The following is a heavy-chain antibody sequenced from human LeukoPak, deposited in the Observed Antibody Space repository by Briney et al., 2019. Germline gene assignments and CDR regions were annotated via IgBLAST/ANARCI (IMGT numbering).Heavy chain of an antibody. Sequence: PGGSLRLSCAASGFTFNRYWMHWVRQAPGKGLVWVSRINSEGNSTIYADSVKGRFTISRDNAKNTLYLQMNSLRAEDTAVYYCARAYYDSSGRYFDYWGQRTLVTVSS. CDR2: INSEGNST. D-gene: IGHD3-22*01. CDR1: GFTFNRYW. CDR3: ARAYYDSSGRYFDY. V-gene: IGHV3-74*01. J-gene: IGHJ4*02.